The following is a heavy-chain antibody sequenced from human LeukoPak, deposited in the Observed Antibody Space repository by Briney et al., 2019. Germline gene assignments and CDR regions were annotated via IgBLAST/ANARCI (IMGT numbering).Heavy chain of an antibody. V-gene: IGHV3-33*01. Sequence: PGRSLRLSCAASGFTFSSYGMHWVRQAPGKGLEWVAVIWYDGSNKYYADSVKGRFTISRDNSKNTLYLQMNSLRAEDTAVYYCARGSTAFIAAAGTIDYWGQGTLVTVSS. D-gene: IGHD6-13*01. J-gene: IGHJ4*02. CDR3: ARGSTAFIAAAGTIDY. CDR2: IWYDGSNK. CDR1: GFTFSSYG.